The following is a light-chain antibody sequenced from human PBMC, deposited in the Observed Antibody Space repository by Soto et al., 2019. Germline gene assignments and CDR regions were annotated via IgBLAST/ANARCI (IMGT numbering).Light chain of an antibody. CDR1: QSISRY. Sequence: DIQMTQSPSSLSASVGDRVTITCRASQSISRYLNWYQQKPGKAPKLLIYAASSLQGGVPSRFSGSGSGTDFTLTISSLQPEDFATYYCQQSYSTSTWTFGQGTKVEIK. V-gene: IGKV1-39*01. CDR3: QQSYSTSTWT. CDR2: AAS. J-gene: IGKJ1*01.